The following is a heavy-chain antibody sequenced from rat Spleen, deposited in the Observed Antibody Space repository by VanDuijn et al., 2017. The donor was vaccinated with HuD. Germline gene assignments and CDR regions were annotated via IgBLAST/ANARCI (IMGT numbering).Heavy chain of an antibody. CDR2: ISYGDSSGHSGT. CDR3: ARVGPTEGIGDY. D-gene: IGHD1-11*01. CDR1: GFTFSDYG. J-gene: IGHJ2*01. Sequence: EVQLVESGGGLVQPGRSLKLSCAASGFTFSDYGVAWVRQAPTTGLEWVATISYGDSSGHSGTYYRDSVKGRFTISRDNAKSTLYLQMDSLRSEDTATYYCARVGPTEGIGDYWGQGVMVTVSS. V-gene: IGHV5-29*01.